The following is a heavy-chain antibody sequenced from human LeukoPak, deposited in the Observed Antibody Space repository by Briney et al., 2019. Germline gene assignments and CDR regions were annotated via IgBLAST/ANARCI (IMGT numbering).Heavy chain of an antibody. CDR2: ISAYNGNT. D-gene: IGHD4-23*01. J-gene: IGHJ6*02. CDR1: GYTFTTYG. V-gene: IGHV1-18*01. CDR3: ARDGAVVTGVYYYYGMDV. Sequence: GASVNVCCKASGYTFTTYGISWVRQAPGQGLEWMGWISAYNGNTNYAQKRQGRVTMTTDTSTSTAYMELRSLRSDDTAVYYCARDGAVVTGVYYYYGMDVWGQGTTVTVSS.